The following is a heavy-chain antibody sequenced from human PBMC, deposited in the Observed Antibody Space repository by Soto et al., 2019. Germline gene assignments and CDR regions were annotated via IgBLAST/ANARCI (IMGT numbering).Heavy chain of an antibody. CDR3: ARAPYYYDSSGYWAY. V-gene: IGHV3-21*01. J-gene: IGHJ4*02. Sequence: EVQLVESGGGLVKPGGSLRLSCAASGFTFSSYSMNWVRQAPGKGLEWVSSISSSSSYIYYAESVKGRFTISRDNAKNSPDLQMNSLRAEDTAVYYCARAPYYYDSSGYWAYWGQGTLVTVSS. CDR2: ISSSSSYI. D-gene: IGHD3-22*01. CDR1: GFTFSSYS.